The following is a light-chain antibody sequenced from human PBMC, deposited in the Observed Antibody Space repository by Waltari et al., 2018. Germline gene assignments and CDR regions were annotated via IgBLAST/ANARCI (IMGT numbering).Light chain of an antibody. CDR1: QSIGSW. V-gene: IGKV1-5*03. Sequence: DIQITQSPSTLSAAVGDRVTITCRASQSIGSWLAWYQQKPGKAPKLLIYKASSLESGVPSRFSGSGSGTEFTLTISSLQPDDFATYYCQQYNSYLVTFGQGTKLEIK. CDR3: QQYNSYLVT. CDR2: KAS. J-gene: IGKJ2*01.